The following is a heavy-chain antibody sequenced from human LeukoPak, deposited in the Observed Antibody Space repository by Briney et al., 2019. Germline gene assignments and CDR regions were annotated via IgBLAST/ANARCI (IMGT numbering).Heavy chain of an antibody. V-gene: IGHV1-18*01. CDR3: ARGRYDFWSGYYSSFDY. CDR2: ISAYNGNT. CDR1: GYTFTSYG. Sequence: ASVKVSCKASGYTFTSYGISWVRQAPGQGLEWMGWISAYNGNTNYAQKLQGRATMTTDTSTSTAYMELRSLRSDDTAVYYCARGRYDFWSGYYSSFDYWGQGTLVTVSS. D-gene: IGHD3-3*01. J-gene: IGHJ4*02.